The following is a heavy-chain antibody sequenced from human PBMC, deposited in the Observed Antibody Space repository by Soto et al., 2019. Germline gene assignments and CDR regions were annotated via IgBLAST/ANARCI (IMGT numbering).Heavy chain of an antibody. CDR1: GGSISSGDYY. CDR3: ARGQHQLNYYYYGMDV. J-gene: IGHJ6*02. Sequence: SETLSLTCTVSGGSISSGDYYWSWIRQPPGKGLEWIGYIYYSGSTYYNPSLKSRVTISVDTSKNQFSLKLSSVTAADTAVYYCARGQHQLNYYYYGMDVWGQGTTVTVSS. V-gene: IGHV4-30-4*01. CDR2: IYYSGST. D-gene: IGHD6-13*01.